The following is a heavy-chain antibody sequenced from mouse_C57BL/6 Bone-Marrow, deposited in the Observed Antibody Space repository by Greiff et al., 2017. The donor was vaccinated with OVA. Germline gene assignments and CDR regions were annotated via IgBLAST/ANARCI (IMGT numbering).Heavy chain of an antibody. V-gene: IGHV1-18*01. CDR2: INPNHGGT. J-gene: IGHJ2*01. Sequence: EVQLQQSGPELVKPGASVKIPCKASGYTFTDYNMDWVKQSPVQSLEWIGDINPNHGGTLYNPKFKGKATLTVDKSSSTAYMERRSLTSEDTAVYYWARGGLGSYYVDDWGKGTTVTV. CDR1: GYTFTDYN. CDR3: ARGGLGSYYVDD. D-gene: IGHD4-1*01.